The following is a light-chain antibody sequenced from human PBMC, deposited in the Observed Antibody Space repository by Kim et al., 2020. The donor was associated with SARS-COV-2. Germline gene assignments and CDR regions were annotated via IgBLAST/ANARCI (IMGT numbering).Light chain of an antibody. CDR3: QEYHSAPYT. CDR1: QGIANY. J-gene: IGKJ2*01. CDR2: AAS. Sequence: DIQMTQSPSSLSASGGDRVTLTCRASQGIANYLAWYQQKPGKVPKLLIYAASTLKSGVPSRFSGSGSGTDFTLTISSLQPEDVATYYCQEYHSAPYTCGQGNKL. V-gene: IGKV1-27*01.